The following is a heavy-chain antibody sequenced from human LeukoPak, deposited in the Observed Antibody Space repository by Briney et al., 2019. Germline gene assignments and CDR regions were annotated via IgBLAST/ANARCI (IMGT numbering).Heavy chain of an antibody. CDR2: ISSSSSTI. CDR1: GFTFSSYS. Sequence: GGSLRLSCAASGFTFSSYSMKWVRQARGKGREWGSYISSSSSTIYYADSVKGRFTISRDNAKNSLYLQMNSLRAEDTAVYYCARDGIFDYWGQGTLVTVSS. J-gene: IGHJ4*02. CDR3: ARDGIFDY. V-gene: IGHV3-48*01.